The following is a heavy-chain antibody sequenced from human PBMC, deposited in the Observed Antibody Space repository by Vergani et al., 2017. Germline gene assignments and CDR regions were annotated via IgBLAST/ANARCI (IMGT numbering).Heavy chain of an antibody. J-gene: IGHJ2*01. V-gene: IGHV4-39*07. CDR2: INHSGST. D-gene: IGHD2-15*01. CDR1: GGSISSSSYY. Sequence: QLQLQESGPGLVKPSETLSLTCTVSGGSISSSSYYWGWIRQPPGKGLEWIGEINHSGSTNYNPSLKSRVTISVDTSKNQFSLKLSSVTAADTAVYYCARVHCSGGSCYVNWYFDLWGRGTLVTVSS. CDR3: ARVHCSGGSCYVNWYFDL.